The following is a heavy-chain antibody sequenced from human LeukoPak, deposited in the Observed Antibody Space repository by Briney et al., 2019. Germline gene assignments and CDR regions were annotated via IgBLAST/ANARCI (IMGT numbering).Heavy chain of an antibody. D-gene: IGHD6-6*01. Sequence: SLRLSCAAXXXXFSXXAMHWXRXAPGKXLEWVAVLSYDGSNKYYADSVKGRFTISRDNSKNTLYLQMNSLRAEDTAVYYCARDTSIALDYWGQGTLVTVSS. CDR2: LSYDGSNK. V-gene: IGHV3-30*04. CDR1: XXXFSXXA. J-gene: IGHJ4*02. CDR3: ARDTSIALDY.